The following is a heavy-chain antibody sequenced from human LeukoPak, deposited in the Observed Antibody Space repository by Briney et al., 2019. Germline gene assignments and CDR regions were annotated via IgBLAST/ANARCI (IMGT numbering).Heavy chain of an antibody. Sequence: PGGSLRLSCAASGFTFRSYTMSWVRQAPGKGLEWVSVISGSGGNTYYADPVKGRFTISRDNSKNTLYMQMNSLRAEDTAVYYCAKAPTPGVAATLFHHWGQGTLVTVS. CDR1: GFTFRSYT. CDR3: AKAPTPGVAATLFHH. J-gene: IGHJ1*01. D-gene: IGHD2-15*01. CDR2: ISGSGGNT. V-gene: IGHV3-23*01.